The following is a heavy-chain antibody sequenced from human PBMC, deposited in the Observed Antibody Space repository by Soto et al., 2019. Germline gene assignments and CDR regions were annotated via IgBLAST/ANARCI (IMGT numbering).Heavy chain of an antibody. CDR3: ARRYTTTWGLDP. CDR1: GFTVSNTY. Sequence: VQLVKPGGGLIQPGGSLRLSCEASGFTVSNTYMSWVRQPPGKGLEWVSVIYSGGSTYYANSVKGRFTIPRDNSKNTLYLQMNSLRAEDTAVYYCARRYTTTWGLDPWGQGTLVTVSS. CDR2: IYSGGST. D-gene: IGHD2-2*02. J-gene: IGHJ5*02. V-gene: IGHV3-53*01.